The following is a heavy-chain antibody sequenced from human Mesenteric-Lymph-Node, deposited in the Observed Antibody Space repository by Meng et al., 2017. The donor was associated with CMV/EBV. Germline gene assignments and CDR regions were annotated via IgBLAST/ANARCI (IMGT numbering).Heavy chain of an antibody. V-gene: IGHV2-5*02. J-gene: IGHJ4*02. Sequence: GVGRIRQPQGEAREWLADIYWDDDGRYSPSLKTRLAITKNTSRNKVVLTMTNMDLVDTATYYCAHSPPVITMIRRVFKLLGYFDSWGQGTLVTVSS. D-gene: IGHD3-10*01. CDR2: IYWDDDG. CDR1: G. CDR3: AHSPPVITMIRRVFKLLGYFDS.